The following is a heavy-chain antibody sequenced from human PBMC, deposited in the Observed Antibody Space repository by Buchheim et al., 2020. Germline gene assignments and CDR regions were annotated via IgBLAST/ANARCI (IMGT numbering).Heavy chain of an antibody. CDR3: AKTNGDLLRNFDY. D-gene: IGHD2-21*01. CDR1: GFTFSTYT. J-gene: IGHJ4*02. Sequence: EVQLLESGGGLVQPGGSLRLSCAASGFTFSTYTMTWVRQAPGKGLEWVSGISGSGGTTYYADSVKGRFTISRDNSKNTLYLQMNSLRAEDTALYYCAKTNGDLLRNFDYWGQGTL. CDR2: ISGSGGTT. V-gene: IGHV3-23*01.